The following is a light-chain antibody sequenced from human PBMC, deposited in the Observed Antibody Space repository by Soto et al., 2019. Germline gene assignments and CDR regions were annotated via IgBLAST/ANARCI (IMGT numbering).Light chain of an antibody. CDR1: SSNIGSNA. Sequence: QSVLTQPPSASGTPGQRVSISGSGSSSNIGSNAVHWYQQFPGTAPRLLIYRDNQRPSGVPDRFSGSKSGTSASLVISGLQSEDEADYCCPAWNDRPYLWVFGGGTKLTVL. CDR2: RDN. CDR3: PAWNDRPYLWV. V-gene: IGLV1-44*01. J-gene: IGLJ3*02.